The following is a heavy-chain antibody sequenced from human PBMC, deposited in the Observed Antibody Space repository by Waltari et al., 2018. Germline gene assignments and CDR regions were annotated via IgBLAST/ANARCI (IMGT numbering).Heavy chain of an antibody. CDR1: GWTVVNYG. Sequence: QGYLVQSGAEMTKPGASVKVSCKASGWTVVNYGISWVRQAPGQGLGWVGWFNSYNGKTNYAQNLQYRVTMTMDRSTATAHMELRSLRSDDTAVYYCARVVFSGRYPHGFDFWGQGTMVTVS. D-gene: IGHD1-26*01. CDR3: ARVVFSGRYPHGFDF. J-gene: IGHJ3*01. CDR2: FNSYNGKT. V-gene: IGHV1-18*01.